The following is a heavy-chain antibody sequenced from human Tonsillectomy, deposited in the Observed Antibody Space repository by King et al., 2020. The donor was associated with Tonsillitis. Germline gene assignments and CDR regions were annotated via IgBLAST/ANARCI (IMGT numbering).Heavy chain of an antibody. D-gene: IGHD3-3*01. CDR3: ARDSSAYYDFWGAYYRESSYYYYYCLDV. Sequence: VQLVESGGGLVQPGGSLRLSCAASGFTFSRYWMHWVRQAPGKGLVWVSRINSDGSNTSYADSVKGRFTISRDNAKNTLYLQMNSLRAEDTAVYYCARDSSAYYDFWGAYYRESSYYYYYCLDVWGLGTTVTVSS. V-gene: IGHV3-74*01. J-gene: IGHJ6*02. CDR2: INSDGSNT. CDR1: GFTFSRYW.